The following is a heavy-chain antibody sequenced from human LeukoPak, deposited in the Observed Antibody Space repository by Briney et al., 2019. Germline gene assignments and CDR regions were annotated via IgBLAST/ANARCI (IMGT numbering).Heavy chain of an antibody. CDR3: ARHHDYGDYGCFDY. V-gene: IGHV5-51*01. D-gene: IGHD4-17*01. CDR1: GYRFTSYW. J-gene: IGHJ4*02. CDR2: IYPGDSDT. Sequence: GESLQISCQGSGYRFTSYWIGWVRQMPGKGLEWMGIIYPGDSDTRYSPSFQGQVTVSADKSIRTAYLQWSSLKASGTAIYYCARHHDYGDYGCFDYWGQGTLVTVSS.